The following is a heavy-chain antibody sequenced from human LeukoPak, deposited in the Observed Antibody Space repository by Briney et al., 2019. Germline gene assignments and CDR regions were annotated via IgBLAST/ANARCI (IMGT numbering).Heavy chain of an antibody. Sequence: RPSDTLSLTCTVSGASIGSSSYFWGWIRQPPGKGLEWIGTIYYTGNTYYNPSLKSRVTISVDTSKNQFSLRLSSVTAADTAVYYCARQIESSELPGAVDIWGQGTMVTVSS. J-gene: IGHJ3*02. V-gene: IGHV4-39*01. D-gene: IGHD6-19*01. CDR1: GASIGSSSYF. CDR2: IYYTGNT. CDR3: ARQIESSELPGAVDI.